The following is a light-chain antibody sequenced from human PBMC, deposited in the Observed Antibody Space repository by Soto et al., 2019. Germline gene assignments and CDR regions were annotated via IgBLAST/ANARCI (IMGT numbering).Light chain of an antibody. Sequence: QSVLTQPPSVSAAPGQKVTISCSGSSSNIGNNYVSWYQQLPETAPKLLIYDNNKRPSGIPDRFSGSKSGTSATLGITGLQTGDEADYYCGTWDSSLSASYVFGTGTKLTVL. J-gene: IGLJ1*01. CDR3: GTWDSSLSASYV. CDR1: SSNIGNNY. V-gene: IGLV1-51*01. CDR2: DNN.